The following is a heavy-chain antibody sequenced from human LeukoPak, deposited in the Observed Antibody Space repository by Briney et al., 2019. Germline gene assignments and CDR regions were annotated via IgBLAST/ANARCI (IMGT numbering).Heavy chain of an antibody. V-gene: IGHV4-61*02. J-gene: IGHJ6*03. Sequence: SETLSLTCTVSGGSISSGSYYWSWIRQPAGKGLEWIGRIYTSGSTNYNPSLKSRVTISVDTSKNQFSLKLSSVTAADTAVYYCARTPLKLGYSSGWYLDYYYYYMDVWGKGTTVTVSS. CDR1: GGSISSGSYY. D-gene: IGHD6-19*01. CDR2: IYTSGST. CDR3: ARTPLKLGYSSGWYLDYYYYYMDV.